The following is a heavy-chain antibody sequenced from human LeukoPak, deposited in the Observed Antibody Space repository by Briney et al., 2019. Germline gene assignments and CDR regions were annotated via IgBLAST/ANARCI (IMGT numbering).Heavy chain of an antibody. CDR1: GYTFTSYY. J-gene: IGHJ4*02. V-gene: IGHV1-46*01. D-gene: IGHD1-26*01. CDR3: ARARSGSYER. CDR2: INPSGGST. Sequence: ASVKVSCTASGYTFTSYYMHWVRQAPGQRLEWMGIINPSGGSTSYAQRLQGRVTMTRDTSTSTVYMELSSLRSEDTAVYYCARARSGSYERWGQGTLVTVSS.